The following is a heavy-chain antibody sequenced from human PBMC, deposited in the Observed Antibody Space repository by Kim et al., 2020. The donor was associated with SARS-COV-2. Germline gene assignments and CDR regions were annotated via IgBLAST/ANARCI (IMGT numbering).Heavy chain of an antibody. CDR3: AKVAPSHSSLSLWRYFQH. CDR1: GFTFSSYA. J-gene: IGHJ1*01. D-gene: IGHD6-13*01. CDR2: ISGSGGST. V-gene: IGHV3-23*01. Sequence: GGSLRLSCAASGFTFSSYAMSWVRQAPGKGLEWVSAISGSGGSTYYADSVKGRFTISRDNSKNTLYLQMNSLRAEDTAVYYCAKVAPSHSSLSLWRYFQHWGQGTLVTVSS.